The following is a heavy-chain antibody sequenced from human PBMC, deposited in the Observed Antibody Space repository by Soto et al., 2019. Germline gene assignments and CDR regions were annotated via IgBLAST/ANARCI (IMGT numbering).Heavy chain of an antibody. Sequence: TGGSLRLSCAASGFTFSSYAMSWVRQAPGKGLEWVSAISGSGGSTYYADSVKGRFTISRDNSKNTLYLQMNSLRAEDTAVYYCAKDSSRRGYYALYYYGMDGWGQGTTVTVSS. D-gene: IGHD1-26*01. CDR2: ISGSGGST. CDR1: GFTFSSYA. CDR3: AKDSSRRGYYALYYYGMDG. J-gene: IGHJ6*02. V-gene: IGHV3-23*01.